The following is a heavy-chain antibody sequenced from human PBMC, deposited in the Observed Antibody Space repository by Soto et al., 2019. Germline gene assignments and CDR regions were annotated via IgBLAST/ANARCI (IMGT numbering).Heavy chain of an antibody. CDR3: ARDRCSGGSCYFDY. Sequence: ASVKVACKASGYTFTSYAMHWVRQAPGQRLEWMGWINAGNGNTKYSQKFQGRVTITRDTSASTAYMELSSLRSEDTAVYYCARDRCSGGSCYFDYWGQGTLVTVSS. J-gene: IGHJ4*02. V-gene: IGHV1-3*01. CDR2: INAGNGNT. CDR1: GYTFTSYA. D-gene: IGHD2-15*01.